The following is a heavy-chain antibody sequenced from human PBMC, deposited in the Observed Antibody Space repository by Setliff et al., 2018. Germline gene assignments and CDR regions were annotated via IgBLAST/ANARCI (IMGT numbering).Heavy chain of an antibody. CDR3: ATFASYIVLMVYARSGAFDI. CDR1: GYTFTSYG. CDR2: ISAYNGET. D-gene: IGHD2-8*01. J-gene: IGHJ3*02. Sequence: ASVKVSCKASGYTFTSYGISWVRQAPGQGLEWMGWISAYNGETIYAQKFQGRVTMTEDTSTDTAYMELSSLRSEDTAVYYCATFASYIVLMVYARSGAFDIWGQGTIVTVSS. V-gene: IGHV1-18*01.